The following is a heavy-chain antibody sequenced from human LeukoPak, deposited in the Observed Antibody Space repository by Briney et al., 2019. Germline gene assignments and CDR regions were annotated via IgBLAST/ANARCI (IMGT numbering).Heavy chain of an antibody. D-gene: IGHD6-19*01. CDR2: ISGSGGST. CDR3: AKAVAGVFDY. V-gene: IGHV3-23*01. CDR1: GFTFNSYA. J-gene: IGHJ4*02. Sequence: GGSLRLSCAASGFTFNSYAMHWVRQAPGKGLEWVSAISGSGGSTYYADSVKGRFTISRDNSKNTLYLQMNSLRAEDTAVYYCAKAVAGVFDYWGQGTLVTVSS.